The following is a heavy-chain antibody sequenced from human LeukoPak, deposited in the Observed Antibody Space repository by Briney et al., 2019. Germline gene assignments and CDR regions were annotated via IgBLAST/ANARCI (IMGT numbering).Heavy chain of an antibody. CDR2: INPSAGST. CDR1: GYTFTSYY. J-gene: IGHJ4*02. Sequence: ASVKDSCKASGYTFTSYYMHWVRQAPGQGLEWMGIINPSAGSTSYTQKLQDRVIMTRDTSTSTVYMELSSLGSKDTAVYYCARVRGGASYFDYWGQGTLV. CDR3: ARVRGGASYFDY. V-gene: IGHV1-46*01. D-gene: IGHD2-21*01.